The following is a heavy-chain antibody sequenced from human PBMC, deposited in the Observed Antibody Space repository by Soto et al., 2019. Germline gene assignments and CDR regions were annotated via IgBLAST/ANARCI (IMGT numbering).Heavy chain of an antibody. V-gene: IGHV3-33*01. CDR2: IWYDGSNK. D-gene: IGHD3-3*01. J-gene: IGHJ4*02. Sequence: GGSLRLSCAASGFTFSSYGMHWVRQAPGKGLEWVAVIWYDGSNKYYADSVKGRFTISRDNSKNTLYLQMNSLRAEDTAVYYCARDLFEAGFDYWGQGTLVTVSS. CDR1: GFTFSSYG. CDR3: ARDLFEAGFDY.